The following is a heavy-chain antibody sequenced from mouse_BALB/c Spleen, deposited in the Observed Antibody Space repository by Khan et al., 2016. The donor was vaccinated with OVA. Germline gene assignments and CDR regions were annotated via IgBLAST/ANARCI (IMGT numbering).Heavy chain of an antibody. Sequence: EVQLVESGGDLVKPGGSLKLSCAASGFTFSTYGMSWVRQAPDKRLEWVATFSTGGSYTYYPDSVKGRFTISRDNAKNTLYLQMSGLTSEDTAMFYSTRLAYYYDSEGFAYWGQGTLVTVSA. CDR2: FSTGGSYT. D-gene: IGHD1-1*01. V-gene: IGHV5-6*01. J-gene: IGHJ3*01. CDR1: GFTFSTYG. CDR3: TRLAYYYDSEGFAY.